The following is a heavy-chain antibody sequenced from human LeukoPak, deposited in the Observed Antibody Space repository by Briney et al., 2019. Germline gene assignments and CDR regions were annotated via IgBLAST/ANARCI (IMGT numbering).Heavy chain of an antibody. Sequence: GGSLRLSCAASGFSLSDYWMNWVRQVPGKGPVWVSHISPDGRNIAYADSVKGRFTISRDSAKNTLYLQMNSLRVEDTAIYYCVRGGRGRTPYDCWGQGTLVTVSS. CDR2: ISPDGRNI. CDR1: GFSLSDYW. V-gene: IGHV3-74*01. D-gene: IGHD2-15*01. J-gene: IGHJ4*02. CDR3: VRGGRGRTPYDC.